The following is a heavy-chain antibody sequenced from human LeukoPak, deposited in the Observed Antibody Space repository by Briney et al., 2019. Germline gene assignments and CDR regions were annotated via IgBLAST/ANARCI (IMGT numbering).Heavy chain of an antibody. V-gene: IGHV3-74*01. J-gene: IGHJ4*02. D-gene: IGHD6-19*01. Sequence: PGGSLRLSCAASGFTFSSYWMHWVRQVPGKGLVWVSRIYSDGSSTNYADSVKGRFTISRDNAKNTLYLQMNSLRAEDTAVYYCARDHVAVAGTFDYWGQGTLVTVSS. CDR3: ARDHVAVAGTFDY. CDR2: IYSDGSST. CDR1: GFTFSSYW.